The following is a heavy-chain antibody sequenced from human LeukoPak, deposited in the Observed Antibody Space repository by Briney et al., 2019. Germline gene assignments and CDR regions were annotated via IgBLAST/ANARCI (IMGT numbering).Heavy chain of an antibody. CDR2: ISGKSSYI. Sequence: GGSLRLSCAASGFTFSDHSMNWVRQAPGKGLEWVSSISGKSSYIYYADSVRGRFTISRDNAKNSLYLQMNSLRVEDTAVYFCARDRLNGVPDYYDTRPGGWFDPWGQGTLVTVSS. V-gene: IGHV3-21*01. D-gene: IGHD3-22*01. CDR1: GFTFSDHS. CDR3: ARDRLNGVPDYYDTRPGGWFDP. J-gene: IGHJ5*02.